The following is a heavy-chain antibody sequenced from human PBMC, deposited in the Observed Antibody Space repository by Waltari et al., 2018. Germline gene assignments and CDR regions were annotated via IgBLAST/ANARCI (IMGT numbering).Heavy chain of an antibody. V-gene: IGHV1-69*08. D-gene: IGHD6-13*01. J-gene: IGHJ6*02. CDR1: GGTFSSYA. CDR3: ARDAVVAAAGSYGMDV. Sequence: QVQLVQSGAEVKKPGSSVKVSCKASGGTFSSYAISWVRQAPGQGLEWMGRIIPIFGTANYAQKFQGRVTITADKSTSTAYMELSSLRSEDTAVYYCARDAVVAAAGSYGMDVWGQGTTVTVSS. CDR2: IIPIFGTA.